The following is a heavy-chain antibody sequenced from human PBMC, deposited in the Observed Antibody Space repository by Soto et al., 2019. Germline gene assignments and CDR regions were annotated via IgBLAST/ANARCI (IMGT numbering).Heavy chain of an antibody. J-gene: IGHJ6*03. CDR3: ARDDCSSTSCLYYMDV. CDR2: ISSSSSYI. CDR1: GFTFSSYS. Sequence: GGSLRLSCAASGFTFSSYSMNWVRQAPGKGLEWVSSISSSSSYIYYADSVKGRFTISRDNAKNSLYLQMNSLRAEDTAVYYCARDDCSSTSCLYYMDVWGKGTTVTVSS. V-gene: IGHV3-21*01. D-gene: IGHD2-2*01.